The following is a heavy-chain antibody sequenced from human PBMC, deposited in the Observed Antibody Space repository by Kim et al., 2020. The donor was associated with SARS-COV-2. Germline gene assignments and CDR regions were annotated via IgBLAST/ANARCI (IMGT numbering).Heavy chain of an antibody. CDR2: VYQYAYGSHSGTT. J-gene: IGHJ6*01. CDR1: PEFKRYV. D-gene: IGHD2-21*02. Sequence: SETLSLTCIVPPEFKRYVWNWVRQSPGQGLEWIGSVYQYAYGSHSGTTRYNPSLKSRVSFSVDVTKNQVSLQLTSVTTADTAVYFCARWGGDSLNALFSWGPGTSVTVS. CDR3: ARWGGDSLNALFS. V-gene: IGHV4-59*13.